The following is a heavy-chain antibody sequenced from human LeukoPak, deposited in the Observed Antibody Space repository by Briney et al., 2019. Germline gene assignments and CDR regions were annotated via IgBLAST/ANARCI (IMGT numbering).Heavy chain of an antibody. D-gene: IGHD4-17*01. CDR3: ARDRYGDYLYYFDF. CDR1: GGSISSSY. CDR2: FYSSGST. Sequence: PSETLSLTCTVSGGSISSSYWSWIRQPAGKGLEWIGRFYSSGSTNYNPSLKSRVTMSGDTSKSQFSLKLSSVTAADTAVYYCARDRYGDYLYYFDFWGQGTLVTVSS. V-gene: IGHV4-4*07. J-gene: IGHJ4*02.